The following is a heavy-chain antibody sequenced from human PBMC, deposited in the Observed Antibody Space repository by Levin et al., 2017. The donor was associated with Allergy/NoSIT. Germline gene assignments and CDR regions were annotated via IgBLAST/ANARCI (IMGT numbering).Heavy chain of an antibody. V-gene: IGHV4-34*01. CDR2: INHSGST. CDR3: ARGILYGSGSYRSLWRVSNQNYYFYYMDV. D-gene: IGHD3-10*01. J-gene: IGHJ6*02. CDR1: GGSFSGYY. Sequence: TTSETLSLTCAVYGGSFSGYYWSWIRQPPGKGLEWIGEINHSGSTNYNPSLKSRVTISVDTSNNQFSLNLSSVTAADTAVYYCARGILYGSGSYRSLWRVSNQNYYFYYMDVWGQGTTVTVSS.